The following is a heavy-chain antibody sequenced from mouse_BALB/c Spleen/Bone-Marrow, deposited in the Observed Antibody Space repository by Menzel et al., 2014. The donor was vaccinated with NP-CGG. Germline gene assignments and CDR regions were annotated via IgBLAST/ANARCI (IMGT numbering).Heavy chain of an antibody. V-gene: IGHV2-9*02. D-gene: IGHD1-1*01. CDR1: GFSLSSYG. CDR3: ARPYYYGSYYAMDY. Sequence: VKVVESGPGLVAPSQSLSITCTVSGFSLSSYGVHWVRQPPGKVLEWLGVIWAGGSTNYNSALMSRLSISKDNSKSQVFLKMNSLQTDDTAMYYCARPYYYGSYYAMDYWGQGTSVTVSS. CDR2: IWAGGST. J-gene: IGHJ4*01.